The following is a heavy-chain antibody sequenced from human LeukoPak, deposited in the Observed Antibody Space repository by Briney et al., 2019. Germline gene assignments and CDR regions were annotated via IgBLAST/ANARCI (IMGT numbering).Heavy chain of an antibody. CDR1: GYTFTGYY. Sequence: ASVKVSCKASGYTFTGYYMHWVRQAPGQGLEWMGWINPNSGGTDYAQKFQGRVTMTRDTSISTAYMELSRLRSDDTAVYYCARDREWPYYFDYWGQGTLVTVSS. V-gene: IGHV1-2*02. CDR3: ARDREWPYYFDY. J-gene: IGHJ4*02. D-gene: IGHD3-3*01. CDR2: INPNSGGT.